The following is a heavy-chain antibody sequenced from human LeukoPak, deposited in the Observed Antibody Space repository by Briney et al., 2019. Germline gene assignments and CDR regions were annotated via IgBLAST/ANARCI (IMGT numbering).Heavy chain of an antibody. CDR2: ISSSSSYT. Sequence: AGGSLRLSCAASGFTFSNYEFNWVRQAPGKGLEWVSYISSSSSYTNYADSVKGRFTISRDNAKNSLYLQMNSLRAEDTAVYYCATRRGRGWFDPWGQGTLVTVSS. CDR3: ATRRGRGWFDP. J-gene: IGHJ5*02. CDR1: GFTFSNYE. D-gene: IGHD3-16*01. V-gene: IGHV3-11*03.